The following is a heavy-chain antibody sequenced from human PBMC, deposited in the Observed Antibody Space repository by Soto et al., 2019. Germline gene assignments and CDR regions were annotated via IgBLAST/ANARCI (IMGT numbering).Heavy chain of an antibody. CDR2: IHHSGST. D-gene: IGHD3-10*01. J-gene: IGHJ1*01. V-gene: IGHV4-31*03. CDR1: GGSISSGGYY. Sequence: QVQLQESGPGLVKASQTLSLTCNVSGGSISSGGYYWTWIRQHPGKGLEWIGNIHHSGSTFYNPSLKSRVSISVDTSKNQFSLKLSSVTAAYTAVYFCVKGVLSWGQGTLISVSP. CDR3: VKGVLS.